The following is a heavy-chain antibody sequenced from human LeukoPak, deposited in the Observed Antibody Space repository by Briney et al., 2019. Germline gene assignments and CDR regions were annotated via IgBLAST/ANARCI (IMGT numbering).Heavy chain of an antibody. CDR2: INTKTGKP. D-gene: IGHD3-10*01. CDR1: GYTFTKYA. V-gene: IGHV7-4-1*02. CDR3: ARISGDFGDLGDP. J-gene: IGHJ5*02. Sequence: GASVKVSCKASGYTFTKYAMNWVRQAPGQGLEWMGWINTKTGKPTYAQGFTGRLVFSLDTSVSTAYLQISSLKAEDTAVYCCARISGDFGDLGDPWGQGTLVTVSS.